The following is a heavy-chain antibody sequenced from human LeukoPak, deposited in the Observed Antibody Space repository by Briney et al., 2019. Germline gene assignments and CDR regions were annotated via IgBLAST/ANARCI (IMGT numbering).Heavy chain of an antibody. J-gene: IGHJ4*02. V-gene: IGHV4-39*01. D-gene: IGHD3-22*01. CDR3: ARHLTTYYYDSSGSYP. CDR1: GGSISSSSYY. Sequence: KTSETLSLTCTVSGGSISSSSYYWGWIRQPPGKGLEWIGTIYYSGSTYYNPSLKSRVTISVDTSRNQFSLKLSSVTAADTAVYYCARHLTTYYYDSSGSYPWGQGTLVTVSS. CDR2: IYYSGST.